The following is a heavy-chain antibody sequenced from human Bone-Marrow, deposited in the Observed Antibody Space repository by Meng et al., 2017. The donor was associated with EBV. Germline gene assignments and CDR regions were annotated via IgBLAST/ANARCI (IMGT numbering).Heavy chain of an antibody. Sequence: QVLLQESGPGLVKPSGTLSLTCAVSGCSINSINWWGWVRQPPGKGLEWIGEVYHSGMTDYNPSLKSRVTISVDNSKNHFSLRLSSVTAADTAVYYCARDSLETGTLNFDYWGQGTLVTVSS. CDR3: ARDSLETGTLNFDY. CDR2: VYHSGMT. CDR1: GCSINSINW. V-gene: IGHV4-4*02. J-gene: IGHJ4*02. D-gene: IGHD1-1*01.